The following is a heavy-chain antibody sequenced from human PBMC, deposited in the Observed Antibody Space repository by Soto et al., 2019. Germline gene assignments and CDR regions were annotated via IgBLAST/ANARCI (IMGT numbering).Heavy chain of an antibody. CDR2: INAGNGNT. J-gene: IGHJ5*02. V-gene: IGHV1-3*01. CDR3: ARDLLRTRYCSGTSCYTGFDP. D-gene: IGHD2-2*02. CDR1: GYTFTSYA. Sequence: KVSCKASGYTFTSYAMHWVRQAPGQRLEWMGWINAGNGNTKYSQKFQGRVTITRDTSASTAYMELSSLRSEDTAVYYCARDLLRTRYCSGTSCYTGFDPWGQGTLVTVSS.